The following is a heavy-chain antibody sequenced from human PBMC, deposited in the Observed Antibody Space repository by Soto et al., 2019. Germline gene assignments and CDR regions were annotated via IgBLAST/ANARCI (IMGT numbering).Heavy chain of an antibody. J-gene: IGHJ4*02. CDR2: ISAYNGNT. Sequence: QVQLVQSGAEVKKPGASVKVSCKASGYTFTSYGISWVRQAPGQRLEWMGWISAYNGNTNYAQKLQGRVTMTTDTSTSTAYMELRSLRSDDTAVYYCARDIGSYDILTGYFVRVDYWGQGTLVTVSS. CDR3: ARDIGSYDILTGYFVRVDY. D-gene: IGHD3-9*01. V-gene: IGHV1-18*01. CDR1: GYTFTSYG.